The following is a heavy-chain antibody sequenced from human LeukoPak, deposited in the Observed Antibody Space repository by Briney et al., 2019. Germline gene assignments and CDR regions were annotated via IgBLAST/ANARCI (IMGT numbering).Heavy chain of an antibody. CDR1: GVSVSDGRYY. CDR2: KYYSGSA. D-gene: IGHD2-2*01. J-gene: IGHJ3*02. Sequence: TPSLTCNVSGVSVSDGRYYWAWIRHHPTRGLEWIGYKYYSGSAKYNPSLKSRLTISIDTAKNQFSLQLSSVTAADTATYYCATPYCSSLSCLDVFNMWGQGTRVNVPS. CDR3: ATPYCSSLSCLDVFNM. V-gene: IGHV4-31*03.